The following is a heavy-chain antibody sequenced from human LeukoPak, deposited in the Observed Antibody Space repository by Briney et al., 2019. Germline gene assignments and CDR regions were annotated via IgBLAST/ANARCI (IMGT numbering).Heavy chain of an antibody. CDR2: IRYDGSNK. V-gene: IGHV3-30*02. CDR3: AKDRPREQWLARFDY. Sequence: GGSLRLSCAASGFTFSSYGMHWVRQAPGKGLEWVAFIRYDGSNKYYADSVKGRFTISRDNSKNTLYLQMNSLRAEDTAVYYCAKDRPREQWLARFDYWGQGTLVTVSS. J-gene: IGHJ4*02. D-gene: IGHD6-19*01. CDR1: GFTFSSYG.